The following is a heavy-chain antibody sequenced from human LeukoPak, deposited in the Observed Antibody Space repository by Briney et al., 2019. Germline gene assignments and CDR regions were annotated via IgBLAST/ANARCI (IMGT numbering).Heavy chain of an antibody. Sequence: GGSLRLSCAASGFTVSSNYMSWVRQAPGKGLEWVSVIYSGGSTYYADSVKGRFTISRGNSKNTLYLQMNSLRAEDTAVYYCARGVDGDYSFDYWGQGTLVTVSS. CDR2: IYSGGST. CDR1: GFTVSSNY. D-gene: IGHD4-17*01. CDR3: ARGVDGDYSFDY. V-gene: IGHV3-53*01. J-gene: IGHJ4*02.